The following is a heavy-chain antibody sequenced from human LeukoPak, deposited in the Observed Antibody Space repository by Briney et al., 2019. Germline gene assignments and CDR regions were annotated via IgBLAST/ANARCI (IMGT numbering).Heavy chain of an antibody. J-gene: IGHJ4*02. V-gene: IGHV3-23*01. CDR2: ISGCGGST. CDR3: AKGGEQVSHFDY. D-gene: IGHD3-16*01. CDR1: GFTLRNYA. Sequence: GGSLRLSCAASGFTLRNYAMSWVRQAPGKGLEWVSTISGCGGSTYYADSVKGRFTISRDNSKNTLYLQMNSLRAEDTAVYYCAKGGEQVSHFDYWGQGTLVTVSS.